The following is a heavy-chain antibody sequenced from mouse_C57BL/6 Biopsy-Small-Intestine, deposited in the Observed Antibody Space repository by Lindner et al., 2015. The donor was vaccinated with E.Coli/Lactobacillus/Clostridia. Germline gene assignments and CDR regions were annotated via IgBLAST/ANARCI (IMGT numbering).Heavy chain of an antibody. D-gene: IGHD1-1*01. CDR2: IIPNSGAT. V-gene: IGHV1-18*01. CDR3: ARPFYDSSGYYYDY. J-gene: IGHJ4*01. Sequence: SVKVSCKASGYTFTGYYMHWVRQAPGQGLEWMGWIIPNSGATNFAQKFQGRVTMTRDTSISTAYMELSRLRSDDTAVYYCARPFYDSSGYYYDYWGQGTLVTVSS. CDR1: GYTFTGYY.